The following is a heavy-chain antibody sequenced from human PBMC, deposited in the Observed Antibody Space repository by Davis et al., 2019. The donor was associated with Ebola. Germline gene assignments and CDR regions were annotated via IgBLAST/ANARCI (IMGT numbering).Heavy chain of an antibody. CDR1: GFTFRSYA. CDR3: ASGKHSGVTRGGALDF. CDR2: ISYHGIAK. Sequence: PGGSLRLSCSVSGFTFRSYAMHWVRQAPGKGLDWVAGISYHGIAKFAADSVKGRFTISRDNSKNTLYLEMNSLRPDDTAVYYCASGKHSGVTRGGALDFWGQGTMVTVSS. J-gene: IGHJ3*01. V-gene: IGHV3-30-3*01. D-gene: IGHD2-21*02.